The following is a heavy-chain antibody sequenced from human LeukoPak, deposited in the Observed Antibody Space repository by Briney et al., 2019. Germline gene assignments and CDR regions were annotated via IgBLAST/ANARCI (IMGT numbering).Heavy chain of an antibody. Sequence: GGSLRLSCAASGFTFSDYAMTWVRQAPGKGLEWVAVISYDGSNKYYADSVKGRFTISRDNSKNTLYLQMNSLRAEDTAVYYCAKPSGYSSGWYLDYWGQGTLVTVSS. CDR3: AKPSGYSSGWYLDY. J-gene: IGHJ4*02. V-gene: IGHV3-30*18. CDR2: ISYDGSNK. CDR1: GFTFSDYA. D-gene: IGHD6-19*01.